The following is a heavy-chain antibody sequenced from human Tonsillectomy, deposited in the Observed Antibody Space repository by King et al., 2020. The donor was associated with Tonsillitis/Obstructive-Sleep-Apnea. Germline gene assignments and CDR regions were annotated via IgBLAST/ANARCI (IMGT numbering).Heavy chain of an antibody. V-gene: IGHV3-53*01. CDR1: ELIVSSNY. D-gene: IGHD2-2*01. CDR2: IYSSGST. Sequence: VQLVESGGGLIQPGGSLRLSCLASELIVSSNYMNWVRQAPGKGLEWVSVIYSSGSTYYADSVKGRFTISTDNSKNTVYLQMNSLRAEDTAVYYCARDKCTSTSCRFDYWGQGTLVTVSS. CDR3: ARDKCTSTSCRFDY. J-gene: IGHJ4*02.